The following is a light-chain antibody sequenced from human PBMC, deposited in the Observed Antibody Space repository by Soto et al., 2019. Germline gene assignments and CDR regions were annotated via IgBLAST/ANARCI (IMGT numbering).Light chain of an antibody. CDR1: SSNIGSNT. CDR2: SNN. V-gene: IGLV1-44*01. J-gene: IGLJ2*01. Sequence: QSVLTQPPSASGTPGQRVTISCSGSSSNIGSNTVNWYQQLPGTAPKLLIYSNNQRPSGVPDRFSGSKSGTSASLAISWLQSANEADYYCAAWDDSRDLVFGGWTKLTVL. CDR3: AAWDDSRDLV.